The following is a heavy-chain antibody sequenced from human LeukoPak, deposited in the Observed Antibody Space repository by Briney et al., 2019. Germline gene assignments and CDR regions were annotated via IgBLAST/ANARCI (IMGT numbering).Heavy chain of an antibody. Sequence: GGSLRLSCAASGFTFSRYGMHWFRQAPGKGLEGVAVIWYDGSKKNYADSVKGRFTISRDNSKNTLNLQMTSLRAEDTAVYYCARVSEDYSSGWYEEYFQYWGQGTLVIVYS. D-gene: IGHD6-19*01. CDR1: GFTFSRYG. CDR3: ARVSEDYSSGWYEEYFQY. V-gene: IGHV3-33*01. J-gene: IGHJ1*01. CDR2: IWYDGSKK.